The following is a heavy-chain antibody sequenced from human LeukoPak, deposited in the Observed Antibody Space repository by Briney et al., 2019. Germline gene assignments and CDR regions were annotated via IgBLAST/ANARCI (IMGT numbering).Heavy chain of an antibody. J-gene: IGHJ4*02. CDR3: AREDIRLDYFDY. CDR2: IRGSGVTI. D-gene: IGHD6-19*01. Sequence: GGSLRLACAASGFTFSSYEMNWVRQAPGRGLEWVSYIRGSGVTIYYADSVKGRFTISRDDAKNSLYMQMNSLRAEDTAVYYCAREDIRLDYFDYWGQGTLVTVSS. V-gene: IGHV3-48*03. CDR1: GFTFSSYE.